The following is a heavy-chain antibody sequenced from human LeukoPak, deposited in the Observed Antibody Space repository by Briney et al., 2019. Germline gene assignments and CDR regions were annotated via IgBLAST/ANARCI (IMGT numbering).Heavy chain of an antibody. CDR1: GGSFSSGSYY. D-gene: IGHD6-19*01. Sequence: SETLSLTCSVSGGSFSSGSYYWSWIRQPPGKGLEWIGYIFYSGSTNYNPSLKSRVTISAETSKNQFSLKLNSVTAADTAVYYCARAVAGTLHSWGQGTLVTVSS. V-gene: IGHV4-61*01. CDR2: IFYSGST. CDR3: ARAVAGTLHS. J-gene: IGHJ4*02.